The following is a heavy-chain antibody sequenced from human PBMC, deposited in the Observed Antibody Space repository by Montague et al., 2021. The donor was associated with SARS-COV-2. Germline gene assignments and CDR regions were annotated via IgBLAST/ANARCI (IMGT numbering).Heavy chain of an antibody. CDR3: ARVRLKQQLVGVWFDP. CDR1: GFTLSSYA. J-gene: IGHJ5*02. V-gene: IGHV3-30-3*01. Sequence: SLRLSCAASGFTLSSYALHWVRPAPGKGLEWVAVISYDGSNQYYSYSXXVLFTISRDNSKNTLYLQMNSLRAEDTAVYYCARVRLKQQLVGVWFDPWGQGTLVTVSS. D-gene: IGHD6-13*01. CDR2: ISYDGSNQ.